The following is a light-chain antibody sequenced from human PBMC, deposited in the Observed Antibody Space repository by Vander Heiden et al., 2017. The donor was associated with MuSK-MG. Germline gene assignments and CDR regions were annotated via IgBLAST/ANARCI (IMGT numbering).Light chain of an antibody. Sequence: EIVLTQSPATLPLSPGERATLSCRASQSVSSYLAWYQQKPGQAPRLLIYDAPNRATGIPATFPARPSGTDFTLTIRSLDPEDFAVYYCQQRTNWALTFGP. CDR2: DAP. CDR3: QQRTNWALT. V-gene: IGKV3-11*01. J-gene: IGKJ3*01. CDR1: QSVSSY.